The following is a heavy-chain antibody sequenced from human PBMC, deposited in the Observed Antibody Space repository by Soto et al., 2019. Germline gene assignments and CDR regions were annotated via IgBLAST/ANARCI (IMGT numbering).Heavy chain of an antibody. V-gene: IGHV4-30-4*01. CDR3: ARTELPLPRGYSGYETSD. CDR1: GGSISSGDYY. CDR2: IDYSGST. D-gene: IGHD5-12*01. Sequence: QVQLQESGPGLVKPSQTLSLTCTVSGGSISSGDYYWSWIRQPPGKGLEWIGYIDYSGSTYYNPSLKSRVTISVDTSKNQFSLKLSSVTAADTAVYYCARTELPLPRGYSGYETSDWGQGTLVTVSS. J-gene: IGHJ4*02.